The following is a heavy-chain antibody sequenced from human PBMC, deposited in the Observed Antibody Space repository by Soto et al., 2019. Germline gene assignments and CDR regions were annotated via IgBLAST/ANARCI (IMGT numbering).Heavy chain of an antibody. CDR1: GFTFSDYA. Sequence: GGSLRLSCTASGFTFSDYAIHWVRQAPGKGLEWVAVISYEGSHKYYADAVKGRFTIARDNSKNTLYLQMTSLRAEDTAVYYCTTSHYDILTGHPNYYCYCGMDVWGQGTTVTVSS. D-gene: IGHD3-9*01. J-gene: IGHJ6*02. CDR3: TTSHYDILTGHPNYYCYCGMDV. CDR2: ISYEGSHK. V-gene: IGHV3-30*01.